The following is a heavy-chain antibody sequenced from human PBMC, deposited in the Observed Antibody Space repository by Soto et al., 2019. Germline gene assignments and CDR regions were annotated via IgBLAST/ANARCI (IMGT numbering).Heavy chain of an antibody. Sequence: QVQLVQSGGEVKKPGASVKVSCKASGDTVTKYGISWMRQAPGQGLEWLGWISFYNGHTNYALKFQDRITFTTDTSTNTASMELRSLTSDDTAVYYCASATSIAVAGKETWGQGTLVTVSS. V-gene: IGHV1-18*01. CDR2: ISFYNGHT. D-gene: IGHD6-19*01. J-gene: IGHJ4*02. CDR1: GDTVTKYG. CDR3: ASATSIAVAGKET.